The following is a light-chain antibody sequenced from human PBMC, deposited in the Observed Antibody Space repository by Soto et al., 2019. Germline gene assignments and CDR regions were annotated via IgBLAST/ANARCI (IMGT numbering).Light chain of an antibody. V-gene: IGKV3-15*01. CDR1: QSVGSN. Sequence: EIVMTQSPATLSVSPGVRATLSCRASQSVGSNLAWYQQKPGQAPRLLIYGASTRAAGIPASFSGSGSGTEFTLTISSLQSEDFAVYYCHQRSNWPLTFGGGTKLEIK. CDR2: GAS. CDR3: HQRSNWPLT. J-gene: IGKJ4*01.